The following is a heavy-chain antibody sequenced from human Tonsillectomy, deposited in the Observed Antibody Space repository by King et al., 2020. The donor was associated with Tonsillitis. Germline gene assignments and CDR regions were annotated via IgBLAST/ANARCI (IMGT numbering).Heavy chain of an antibody. D-gene: IGHD1-1*01. Sequence: VPLVESGAEGKKPGASVKVSCKASGYTFTNYYMHWVRQAPGQGLEWMGVIKPSDDFTKSAQKFQGRVTMTRDTSTTTVYMELSRLRSEDTATYYCARSIATTNCDAFDIWGQGTMVTVSS. V-gene: IGHV1-46*03. J-gene: IGHJ3*02. CDR1: GYTFTNYY. CDR3: ARSIATTNCDAFDI. CDR2: IKPSDDFT.